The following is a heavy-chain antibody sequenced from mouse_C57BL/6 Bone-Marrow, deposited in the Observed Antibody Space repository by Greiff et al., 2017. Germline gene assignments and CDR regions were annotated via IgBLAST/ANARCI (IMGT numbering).Heavy chain of an antibody. V-gene: IGHV1-50*01. Sequence: QVQLQQPGAELVKPGASVKLSCKASGYTFTSYWMQWVKQRPGQGLEWIGEIDPSDSYTNYNQKFKGKATLTVDTSSSTAYMHLGSLTSEDSAVYYCARGITTWGQGTLVTVSA. CDR3: ARGITT. CDR2: IDPSDSYT. J-gene: IGHJ3*02. CDR1: GYTFTSYW. D-gene: IGHD1-1*01.